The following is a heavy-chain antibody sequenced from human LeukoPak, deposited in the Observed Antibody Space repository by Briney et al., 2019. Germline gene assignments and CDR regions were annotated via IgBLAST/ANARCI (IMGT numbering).Heavy chain of an antibody. J-gene: IGHJ5*02. CDR1: GFTFSSYA. CDR3: ARGPLHVVVPAATWFDP. D-gene: IGHD2-2*01. Sequence: GGSLRLSCAASGFTFSSYAMSWVRQAPGKGLEWVSVISSSGGGTYYADSVKGRFTISRDNAKNSLYLQMNSLRAEDTAVYYCARGPLHVVVPAATWFDPWGQGILVTVSS. CDR2: ISSSGGGT. V-gene: IGHV3-23*01.